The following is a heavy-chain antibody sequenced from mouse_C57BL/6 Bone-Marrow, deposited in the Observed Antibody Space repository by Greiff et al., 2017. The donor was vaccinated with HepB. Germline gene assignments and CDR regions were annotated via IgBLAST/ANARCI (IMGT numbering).Heavy chain of an antibody. Sequence: EVQLQQSGAELVRPGASVKLSCTASGFNIKDDYMHWVKQRPEQGLEWIGWIDPENGDTEYASKFQGKATITAGTSSNTAYLQLSSRTSEDTAVYYCTTYHYGSSFWGQGTTLTVSS. CDR3: TTYHYGSSF. D-gene: IGHD1-1*01. J-gene: IGHJ2*01. CDR2: IDPENGDT. V-gene: IGHV14-4*01. CDR1: GFNIKDDY.